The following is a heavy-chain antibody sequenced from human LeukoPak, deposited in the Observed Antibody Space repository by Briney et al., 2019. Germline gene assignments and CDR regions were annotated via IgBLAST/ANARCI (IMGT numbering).Heavy chain of an antibody. D-gene: IGHD3-9*01. CDR1: AFTFSSYS. J-gene: IGHJ4*02. CDR2: ISGSGGST. Sequence: GGSLRLSRTASAFTFSSYSMNWVRQAPGKGLEWVSAISGSGGSTYYADSVKGRFTISRDNSKNTLYLQMNSLRAEDTAVYYCAKDRGWGYDILTGYYISLLFDYWGQGTLVTVSS. CDR3: AKDRGWGYDILTGYYISLLFDY. V-gene: IGHV3-23*01.